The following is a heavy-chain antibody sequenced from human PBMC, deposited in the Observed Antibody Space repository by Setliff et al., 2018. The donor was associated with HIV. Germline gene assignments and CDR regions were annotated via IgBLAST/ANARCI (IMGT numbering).Heavy chain of an antibody. CDR1: GGSISSGGFY. CDR3: ARPTYYYDTSGPAAAFDI. Sequence: SETLSLTCNVSGGSISSGGFYWNWIRQHPGKGLEWIGYIYNSGSTYYSPSLQSRLTISVDTSKNQLSLKLTSVTAADTAVYYCARPTYYYDTSGPAAAFDIWGQGTMVTVSS. D-gene: IGHD3-22*01. J-gene: IGHJ3*02. V-gene: IGHV4-31*03. CDR2: IYNSGST.